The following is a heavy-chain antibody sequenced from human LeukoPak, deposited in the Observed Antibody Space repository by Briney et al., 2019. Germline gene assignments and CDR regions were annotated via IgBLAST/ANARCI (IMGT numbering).Heavy chain of an antibody. CDR3: ARVGGQNYYYYGMDV. CDR2: IYYSGST. CDR1: GGSISNYY. J-gene: IGHJ6*02. V-gene: IGHV4-59*01. D-gene: IGHD3-10*01. Sequence: SETLSLTCTVSGGSISNYYWSWIRQPPGKGLEWIGFIYYSGSTNYSPSLKGRVTISVDTSKNQFSLKLSSVTAADTAVYYCARVGGQNYYYYGMDVWGQGTTVTVSS.